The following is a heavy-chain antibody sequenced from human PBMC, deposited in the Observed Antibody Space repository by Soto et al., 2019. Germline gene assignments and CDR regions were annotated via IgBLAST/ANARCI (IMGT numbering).Heavy chain of an antibody. V-gene: IGHV2-5*02. Sequence: SGPTLVNPKPTLTLTCTFSAFSLRTGGVGVGWIRQPPGKALEWLAIIYWDDDKRYSPSLRSRLTITKDTSKNQVVLTMTNMDPVDTASYYCIQSRCGGDCLQSYASYYYYGMDVWGQGTTVTVSS. CDR3: IQSRCGGDCLQSYASYYYYGMDV. D-gene: IGHD2-21*02. CDR1: AFSLRTGGVG. CDR2: IYWDDDK. J-gene: IGHJ6*02.